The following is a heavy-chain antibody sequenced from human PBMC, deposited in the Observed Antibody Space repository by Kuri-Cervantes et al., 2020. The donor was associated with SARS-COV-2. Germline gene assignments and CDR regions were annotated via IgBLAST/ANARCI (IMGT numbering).Heavy chain of an antibody. CDR1: GYTFTSYG. J-gene: IGHJ4*02. D-gene: IGHD6-19*01. CDR3: ARGGPKNSYSSGPDY. V-gene: IGHV1-18*01. CDR2: ISAYNGNT. Sequence: ASVKVSCKASGYTFTSYGISWVRQAPGQGLEWMGWISAYNGNTNYAQKLQGRVTMTTDTSTSTAYMELSSLRSEDTAVYYCARGGPKNSYSSGPDYWGQGTLVTVSS.